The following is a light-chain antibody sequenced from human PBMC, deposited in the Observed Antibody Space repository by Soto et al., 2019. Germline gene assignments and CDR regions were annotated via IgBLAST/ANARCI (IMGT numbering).Light chain of an antibody. CDR1: QGISSY. CDR3: QQYYSYPKP. Sequence: AVRMTQSPSSFSSSTGDGVTITCLASQGISSYLAWYQQKPGKAPKLLIYAASTLQSGVPSRFSGSGSGTDFTLTISCLQSEDFATYYCQQYYSYPKPFGQGTKVDIK. J-gene: IGKJ1*01. V-gene: IGKV1-8*01. CDR2: AAS.